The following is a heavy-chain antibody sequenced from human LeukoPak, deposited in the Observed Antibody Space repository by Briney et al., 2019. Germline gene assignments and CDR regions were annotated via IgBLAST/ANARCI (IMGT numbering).Heavy chain of an antibody. J-gene: IGHJ4*02. Sequence: GGSLRLSCAASGFTFSSYWMHWVRQAPGKGLEWVSGINWNGGSTGYADSVKGRFTISRDNAKNSLYLQMNSLRAEDTALYYCARVGVVGCLDYWGQGTLVTVSS. CDR3: ARVGVVGCLDY. CDR2: INWNGGST. V-gene: IGHV3-20*04. D-gene: IGHD3-3*01. CDR1: GFTFSSYW.